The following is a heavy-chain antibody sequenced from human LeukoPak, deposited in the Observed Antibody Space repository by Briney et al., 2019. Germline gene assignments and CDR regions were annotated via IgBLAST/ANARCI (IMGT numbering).Heavy chain of an antibody. D-gene: IGHD5-18*01. CDR2: ISAYNGNT. CDR3: ARVDTAMARNWFDP. V-gene: IGHV1-18*01. CDR1: GYTFTSYG. J-gene: IGHJ5*02. Sequence: ASVEVSCKASGYTFTSYGISWVRQAPGQGLEWMGWISAYNGNTNYAQKLQGRVTMTTDTSTSTAYMELRSLRSDDTAVYYCARVDTAMARNWFDPWGQGTLVTVSS.